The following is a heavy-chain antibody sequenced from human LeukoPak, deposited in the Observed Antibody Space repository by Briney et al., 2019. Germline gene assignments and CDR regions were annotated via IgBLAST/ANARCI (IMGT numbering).Heavy chain of an antibody. CDR3: ATGEGSYYDHYFDY. Sequence: ASVKVSCKASGGTFSSYAISWVRQAPGQGLEWMGGIIPIFGTANYAQKFQGRVTITTDESTSTAYMELSSLRSEDTAAYYCATGEGSYYDHYFDYWGQGTLVTVSS. J-gene: IGHJ4*02. CDR2: IIPIFGTA. D-gene: IGHD1-26*01. V-gene: IGHV1-69*05. CDR1: GGTFSSYA.